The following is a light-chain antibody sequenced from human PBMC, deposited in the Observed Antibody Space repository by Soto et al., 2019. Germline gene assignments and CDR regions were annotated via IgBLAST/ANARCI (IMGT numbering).Light chain of an antibody. Sequence: QSALIQPPSASGSPGQSVTISCTGTSSDVGDYNFVSWYQQHPGKAPKLMIYEVSKRPSGVPDRFSGSKSGNTASLTVSGLQAEDEADYYCRSYAGSNNVGLFGGGTKLTVL. CDR3: RSYAGSNNVGL. J-gene: IGLJ2*01. CDR2: EVS. V-gene: IGLV2-8*01. CDR1: SSDVGDYNF.